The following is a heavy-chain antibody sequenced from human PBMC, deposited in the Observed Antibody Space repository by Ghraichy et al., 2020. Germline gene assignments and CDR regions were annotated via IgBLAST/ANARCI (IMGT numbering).Heavy chain of an antibody. CDR3: ATIAAAGTGVRWFDP. J-gene: IGHJ5*02. CDR2: IYYSGST. Sequence: SETLSLTCTVSGGSISSSSYYWGWIRQPPGKGLEWIGSIYYSGSTYYNPSLKSRVTISVDTSKNQFSLKLSSVTAADTAVYYCATIAAAGTGVRWFDPWGQGTLVTVSS. V-gene: IGHV4-39*01. CDR1: GGSISSSSYY. D-gene: IGHD6-13*01.